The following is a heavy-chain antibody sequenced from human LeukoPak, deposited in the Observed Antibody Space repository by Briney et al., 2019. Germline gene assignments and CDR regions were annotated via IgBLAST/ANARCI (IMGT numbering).Heavy chain of an antibody. Sequence: GASVKVSCKASGGTFISYAISWVRQAPGQGLEWMGGIIPIFGTANYAQKFQGRVTITADESTSTAYMELSSLRSEDTAVYYCARPLRYYYYYGMDVWGQGTTVTVSS. CDR2: IIPIFGTA. J-gene: IGHJ6*02. CDR3: ARPLRYYYYYGMDV. V-gene: IGHV1-69*13. D-gene: IGHD4-17*01. CDR1: GGTFISYA.